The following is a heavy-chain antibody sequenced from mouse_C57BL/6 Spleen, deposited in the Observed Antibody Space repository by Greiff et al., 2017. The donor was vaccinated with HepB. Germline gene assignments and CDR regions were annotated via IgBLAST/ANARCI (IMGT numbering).Heavy chain of an antibody. J-gene: IGHJ2*01. CDR3: TRRNLESSGY. CDR2: IDPSDSYI. Sequence: QVQLQQPGAELVKPGASVKLSCKASGYTFTSYWMQWVKQRPGQGLEWIGEIDPSDSYINYNQKFKGKATLTVDTSSSTAYLQLSSLTSEDSAVYYGTRRNLESSGYWGQGTTLTVSS. CDR1: GYTFTSYW. V-gene: IGHV1-50*01. D-gene: IGHD3-2*01.